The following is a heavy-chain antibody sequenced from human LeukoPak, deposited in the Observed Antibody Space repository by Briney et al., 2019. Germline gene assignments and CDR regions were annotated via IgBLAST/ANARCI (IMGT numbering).Heavy chain of an antibody. V-gene: IGHV1-2*02. CDR3: ARDIAPSGSWWFDS. J-gene: IGHJ5*01. CDR1: GYTFTEYY. Sequence: DSVKVSCKASGYTFTEYYIHWLRQAPGQGLEWIGWVTPSTGKIHYAQNFQGRVTMSRDTSISTAYMQLGRLKSDDTAVYYCARDIAPSGSWWFDSWGQGTLVTVSS. D-gene: IGHD6-13*01. CDR2: VTPSTGKI.